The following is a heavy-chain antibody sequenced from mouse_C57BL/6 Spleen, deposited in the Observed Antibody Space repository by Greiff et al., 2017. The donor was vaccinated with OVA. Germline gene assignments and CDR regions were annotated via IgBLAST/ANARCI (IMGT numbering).Heavy chain of an antibody. J-gene: IGHJ1*03. CDR2: INPNNGGT. CDR3: ARDYYGSSYDWYFDV. V-gene: IGHV1-22*01. D-gene: IGHD1-1*01. CDR1: GYTFTDYN. Sequence: EVMLVESGPELVKPGASVKMSCKASGYTFTDYNMHWVKQSHGKSLEWIGYINPNNGGTSYNQKFKGKATLTVNKSSSTAYMELRSLTSEDSAVYYCARDYYGSSYDWYFDVWGTGTTVTVSS.